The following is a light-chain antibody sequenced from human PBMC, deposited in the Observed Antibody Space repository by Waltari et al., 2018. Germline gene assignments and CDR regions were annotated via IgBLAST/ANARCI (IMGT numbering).Light chain of an antibody. Sequence: QSALTQPASVSGSAGQSITISCTGTSSDVGPYNLVSWYQQHPGKAPKLMISEASKRPAGGSHRFAGSKTGNTACLTISGLQAEDGADYFCRSYAGGHTRVFGGGTKLTVL. CDR3: RSYAGGHTRV. CDR2: EAS. CDR1: SSDVGPYNL. V-gene: IGLV2-23*01. J-gene: IGLJ3*02.